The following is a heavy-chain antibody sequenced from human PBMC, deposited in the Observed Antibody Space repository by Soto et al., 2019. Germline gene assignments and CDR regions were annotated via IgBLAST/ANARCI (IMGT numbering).Heavy chain of an antibody. CDR2: IYYSGST. CDR3: ARYSSGWNNWFDP. D-gene: IGHD6-19*01. CDR1: GGSINSYY. Sequence: PSETLSLTCTVSGGSINSYYWSWIRQPPGKGLEWIGYIYYSGSTNYNPSLKSRVTISVDTSKNQFSLKLSSVTAADTAMYYCARYSSGWNNWFDPWCLGTLVTVSS. J-gene: IGHJ5*02. V-gene: IGHV4-59*01.